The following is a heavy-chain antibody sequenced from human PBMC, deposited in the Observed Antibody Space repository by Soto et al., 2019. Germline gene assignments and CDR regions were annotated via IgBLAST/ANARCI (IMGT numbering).Heavy chain of an antibody. CDR1: GFSLSTTGVG. Sequence: QITLKESGPTLVRPTQTLTLTCTFSGFSLSTTGVGVGWIRQPPGKALEWLALIYWDDDKRYSPSLKSRLTTTKDTCKNEVILTMTNMAPVDTATYYCAQRLRVYGLGRERASYFDPWGQGTLVTVSS. CDR2: IYWDDDK. V-gene: IGHV2-5*02. CDR3: AQRLRVYGLGRERASYFDP. D-gene: IGHD3-10*01. J-gene: IGHJ5*02.